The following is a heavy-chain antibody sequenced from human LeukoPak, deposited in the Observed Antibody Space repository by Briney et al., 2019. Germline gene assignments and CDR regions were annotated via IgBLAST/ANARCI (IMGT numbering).Heavy chain of an antibody. CDR1: GGSISSYY. V-gene: IGHV4-59*01. CDR3: AREGTAGTNLNWFDP. Sequence: AETLSLTCTVSGGSISSYYWSWIRQPPGKGLEWIGYKSYRGWNTFNPSLKSRVTISVDTSKNQLSMKLSSVTAADTAVYYCAREGTAGTNLNWFDPWGQGTLVT. CDR2: KSYRGWN. D-gene: IGHD1-1*01. J-gene: IGHJ5*02.